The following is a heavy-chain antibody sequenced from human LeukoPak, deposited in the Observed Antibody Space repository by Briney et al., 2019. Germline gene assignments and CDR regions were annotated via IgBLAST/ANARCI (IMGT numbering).Heavy chain of an antibody. CDR2: IIPIFGTA. J-gene: IGHJ6*03. Sequence: SVKVSCKASGGTFSSYAISWVRQAPGQGLEWMGGIIPIFGTANYAQKFQGRVTITADESTSTAYMELSSLRSEDTAVYYCARVKIPETKGNWNEEMYYYYYMDVWGKGTTVTVSS. CDR1: GGTFSSYA. V-gene: IGHV1-69*13. CDR3: ARVKIPETKGNWNEEMYYYYYMDV. D-gene: IGHD1-1*01.